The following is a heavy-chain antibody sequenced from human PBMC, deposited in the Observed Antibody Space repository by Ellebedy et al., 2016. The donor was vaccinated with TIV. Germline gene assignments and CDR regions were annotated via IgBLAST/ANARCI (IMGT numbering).Heavy chain of an antibody. CDR2: IKSKTDGGAA. D-gene: IGHD5-18*01. CDR3: TTVYRYNYDSV. Sequence: GGSLRLSCAASGFTFSNAWMNWVRQAPGKGLEWVGRIKSKTDGGAADYAAHVKGRFTIYRDDSKNTLYLQMNSLKTEDTAVYFCTTVYRYNYDSVWGQGTLVTVSS. V-gene: IGHV3-15*01. CDR1: GFTFSNAW. J-gene: IGHJ4*02.